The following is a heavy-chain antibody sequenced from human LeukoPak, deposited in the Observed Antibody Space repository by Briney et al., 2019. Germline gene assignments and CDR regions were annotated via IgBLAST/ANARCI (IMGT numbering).Heavy chain of an antibody. J-gene: IGHJ4*02. Sequence: TGGSLRLSCAGSGFTFSSHWMNWVRQAPGKGLEWVANIHEDGSDKYYADSVKGRFTVSRDNAKNSVYLQMNSLRAEDTAVYYCAKANLRDIFISPGEYYFDYWGQGTLVTVSS. CDR2: IHEDGSDK. V-gene: IGHV3-7*05. CDR1: GFTFSSHW. D-gene: IGHD3-10*01. CDR3: AKANLRDIFISPGEYYFDY.